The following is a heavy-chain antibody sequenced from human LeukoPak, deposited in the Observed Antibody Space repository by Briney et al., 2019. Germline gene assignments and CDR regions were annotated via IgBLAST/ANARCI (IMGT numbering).Heavy chain of an antibody. CDR1: GYNLVSYW. V-gene: IGHV5-51*01. D-gene: IGHD2-21*02. J-gene: IGHJ4*02. Sequence: GESLKISCKASGYNLVSYWIAWVRQMPGRGLEWMGVIYPGDSESRYSSSFQGQVTITVDKSINSAYLQWSSLKASDTVMYYCARHSDCGGDCPFDYWGQGTLVTVSS. CDR2: IYPGDSES. CDR3: ARHSDCGGDCPFDY.